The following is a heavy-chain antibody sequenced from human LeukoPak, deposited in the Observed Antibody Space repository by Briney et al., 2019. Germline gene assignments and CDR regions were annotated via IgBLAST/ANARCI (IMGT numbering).Heavy chain of an antibody. V-gene: IGHV4-30-4*08. D-gene: IGHD6-19*01. CDR2: IQYTGNT. J-gene: IGHJ4*02. CDR3: ARYGTGWYAFDY. Sequence: PSETLSLTCTVSGGSISSGDYYWSWIRHHPEKGLEWIGFIQYTGNTYYNPSLKSRVTISVDTSKSQLSLNLTSVTAADTAVYYCARYGTGWYAFDYWGQGTLVTVSS. CDR1: GGSISSGDYY.